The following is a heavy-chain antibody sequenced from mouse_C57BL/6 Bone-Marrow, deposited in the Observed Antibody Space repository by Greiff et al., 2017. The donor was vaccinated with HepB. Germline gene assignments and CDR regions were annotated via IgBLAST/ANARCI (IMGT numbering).Heavy chain of an antibody. CDR1: GFNIKDDY. CDR3: TSDGYYPAWFAY. CDR2: IDPENGDT. J-gene: IGHJ3*01. Sequence: VQLQQSGAELVRPGASVKLSCTASGFNIKDDYMHWVKQRPEQGLEWIGWIDPENGDTEYASKFQGKATITADTSSNTAYLQLSSLTSEDTAVYHCTSDGYYPAWFAYWGQGTRVTVSA. D-gene: IGHD2-3*01. V-gene: IGHV14-4*01.